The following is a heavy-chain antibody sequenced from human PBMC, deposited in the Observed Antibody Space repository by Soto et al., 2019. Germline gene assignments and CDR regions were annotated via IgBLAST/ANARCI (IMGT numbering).Heavy chain of an antibody. CDR3: AREPLDGMDV. J-gene: IGHJ6*02. CDR1: GGSVNTGDNY. V-gene: IGHV4-30-4*01. CDR2: IYHPGNT. Sequence: QVQLPQSGPGLVKPSQTLSLECTVIGGSVNTGDNYWSWVRQSPGRGLEGIGYIYHPGNTFYIPALENRVTMSVDASKNQFSLTLTSVAAADTAVYFCAREPLDGMDVWGQGTNVTVSS.